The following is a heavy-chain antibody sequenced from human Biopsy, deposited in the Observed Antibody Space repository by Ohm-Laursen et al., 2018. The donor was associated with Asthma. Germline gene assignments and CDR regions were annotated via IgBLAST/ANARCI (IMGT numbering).Heavy chain of an antibody. CDR1: GGTFSNFA. CDR2: IMTVFGTT. V-gene: IGHV1-69*13. J-gene: IGHJ6*02. D-gene: IGHD6-19*01. Sequence: AASVKVSCKVPGGTFSNFAISWVRQAPGQGLEWLGGIMTVFGTTNYAQKFQGRVTITADESTSTAYMAVTSLRSEDTAIYYCARCQVGYSSGWSLLLKKIYYSGMDVWGQGTAVTVSS. CDR3: ARCQVGYSSGWSLLLKKIYYSGMDV.